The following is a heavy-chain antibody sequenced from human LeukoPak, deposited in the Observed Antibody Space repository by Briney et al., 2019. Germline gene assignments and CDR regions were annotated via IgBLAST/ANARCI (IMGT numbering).Heavy chain of an antibody. CDR1: GYTLTGYY. V-gene: IGHV1-2*02. J-gene: IGHJ5*02. Sequence: ASVKVSCKASGYTLTGYYMPGARQAPGQGLEWMGWINPNSGGTNDAQKFQGRVTMTRDSSISTAYMELSRLRSDDTAVYYCARGPRVETYYYDSSGYSFDPWGQGTLVTVSS. CDR3: ARGPRVETYYYDSSGYSFDP. D-gene: IGHD3-22*01. CDR2: INPNSGGT.